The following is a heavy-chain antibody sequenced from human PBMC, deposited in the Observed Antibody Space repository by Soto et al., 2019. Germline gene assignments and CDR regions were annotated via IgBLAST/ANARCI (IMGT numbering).Heavy chain of an antibody. J-gene: IGHJ4*02. Sequence: QPGGSLSLSCAASGFTVNSNYMTWVSQAPGKGLEWVSVIYSSGSTYYADSVKGRFTISRDNSKNTLYLQMNSLRAEDTAVYYCARDEGPTSGYYTWGQGTLFTVSS. CDR3: ARDEGPTSGYYT. CDR2: IYSSGST. CDR1: GFTVNSNY. V-gene: IGHV3-53*01. D-gene: IGHD3-22*01.